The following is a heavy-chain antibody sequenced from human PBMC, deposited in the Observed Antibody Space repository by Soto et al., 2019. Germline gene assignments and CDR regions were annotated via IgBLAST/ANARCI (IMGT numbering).Heavy chain of an antibody. J-gene: IGHJ6*02. D-gene: IGHD6-19*01. CDR2: IIPICGTV. Sequence: QVQLLQSGAEVKKPGSSVRVSCEASGGSFRTYSISWVRQAPGQGLEWMGEIIPICGTVNYAQKFQGRVPITADEPTTTVYLDLRRLRSEDTAVYYCAKGAVDGTPTSYYYYGMDVWGQGTTVTVSS. V-gene: IGHV1-69*12. CDR1: GGSFRTYS. CDR3: AKGAVDGTPTSYYYYGMDV.